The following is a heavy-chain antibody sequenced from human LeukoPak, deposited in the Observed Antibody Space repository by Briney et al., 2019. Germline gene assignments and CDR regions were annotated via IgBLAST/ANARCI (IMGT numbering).Heavy chain of an antibody. D-gene: IGHD5-18*01. J-gene: IGHJ4*02. Sequence: GGSLRLSCAASGFTFSSYAMSWVRQAPGKGLEWVSVIYRGGSTYYTDSVKGRFTISRDNSKNTLYLQMNSLRAEDTAVYYCARDSRGYSYGYFDYWGQGTLVTVSS. V-gene: IGHV3-66*01. CDR2: IYRGGST. CDR1: GFTFSSYA. CDR3: ARDSRGYSYGYFDY.